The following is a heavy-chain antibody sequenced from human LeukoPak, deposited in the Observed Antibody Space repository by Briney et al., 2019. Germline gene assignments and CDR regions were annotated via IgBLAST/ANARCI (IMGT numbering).Heavy chain of an antibody. V-gene: IGHV3-23*01. J-gene: IGHJ2*01. CDR1: GFTFSSYA. CDR2: ISGSGGST. CDR3: ARDRSYCGSDCYPWHLDL. Sequence: GGSLRLSCAASGFTFSSYAMSWVRQAPGKGLEWVSAISGSGGSTYYADSVKGRFTISRDNSKNTLYLQMNSLRAEDTAVYYCARDRSYCGSDCYPWHLDLWGRGTLVTVSS. D-gene: IGHD2-21*02.